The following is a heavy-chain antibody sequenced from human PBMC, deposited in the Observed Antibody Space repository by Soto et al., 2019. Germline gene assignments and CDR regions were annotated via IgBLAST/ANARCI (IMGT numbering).Heavy chain of an antibody. J-gene: IGHJ4*02. CDR2: IWYDGTNI. CDR3: AREMVRGGEFDY. V-gene: IGHV3-33*01. Sequence: GGSLRLSCVASRFTFSNYGMHWVRQAPGKGLEWVAAIWYDGTNIYYADSVKGRFIISRDNSQNTLYLQMNSLRAEDTAVYYCAREMVRGGEFDYWGQGTLVTVSS. CDR1: RFTFSNYG. D-gene: IGHD3-10*01.